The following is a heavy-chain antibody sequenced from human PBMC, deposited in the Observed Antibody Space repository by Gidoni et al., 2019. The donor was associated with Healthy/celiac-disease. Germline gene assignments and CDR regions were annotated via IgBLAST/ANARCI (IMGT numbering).Heavy chain of an antibody. Sequence: QVQLVESGGGVVQPGRSLRLSCAASGFTFSSYGMHWVRQAPGKGLEWVAVIWYDGSNKYYADSVKGRFTISRDNSKNTLYLQMNSLRAEDTAVYYCAREISSGWYRGGYYYYYGMDVWGQGTTVTVSS. CDR2: IWYDGSNK. J-gene: IGHJ6*02. CDR1: GFTFSSYG. D-gene: IGHD6-19*01. V-gene: IGHV3-33*01. CDR3: AREISSGWYRGGYYYYYGMDV.